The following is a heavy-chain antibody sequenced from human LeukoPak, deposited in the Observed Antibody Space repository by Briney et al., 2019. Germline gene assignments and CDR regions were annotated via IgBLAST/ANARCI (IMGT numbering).Heavy chain of an antibody. J-gene: IGHJ4*02. Sequence: GGSLRLSCAAPGFTFINAWMTGVGQAPGKGLEWVGRIKSKTDCESTDYAAPVKGRFTISRDDSKGTLFLQMSSLKTEDTAVDYCTTDGSSYPDYWGQGTLVSVSS. CDR2: IKSKTDCEST. CDR1: GFTFINAW. V-gene: IGHV3-15*01. CDR3: TTDGSSYPDY. D-gene: IGHD6-13*01.